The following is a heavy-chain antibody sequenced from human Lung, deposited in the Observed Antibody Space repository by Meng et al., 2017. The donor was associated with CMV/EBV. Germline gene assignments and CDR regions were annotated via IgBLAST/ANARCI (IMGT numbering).Heavy chain of an antibody. V-gene: IGHV3-23*01. CDR3: AKDSHYPCCYGVDV. Sequence: GESLKISCAASGFSFSNFAVSWVRQAPGRGLEWVSNIDGGNRTFYARSVKGRFTISRDSSKNIVYLQMNSLRAEDTAVYFCAKDSHYPCCYGVDVWGQGTTVTVSS. CDR2: IDGGNRT. D-gene: IGHD3-10*01. J-gene: IGHJ6*02. CDR1: GFSFSNFA.